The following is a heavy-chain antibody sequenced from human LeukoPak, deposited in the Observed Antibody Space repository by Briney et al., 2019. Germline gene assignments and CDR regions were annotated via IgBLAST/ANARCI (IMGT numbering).Heavy chain of an antibody. CDR2: INHSGST. D-gene: IGHD4-23*01. CDR3: AMGYGDKSGCDY. Sequence: ETSETLSLTCAVYGGSFSGYYWSWIRQPPGKGLEWIGEINHSGSTNYNPSLKSRVTISADTSKNQFSLKLSSVTAADTAVYYCAMGYGDKSGCDYWGQGTLVTVSS. J-gene: IGHJ4*02. V-gene: IGHV4-34*01. CDR1: GGSFSGYY.